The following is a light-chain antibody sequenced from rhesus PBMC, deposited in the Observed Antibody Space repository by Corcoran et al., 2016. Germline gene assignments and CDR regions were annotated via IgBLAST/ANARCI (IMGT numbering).Light chain of an antibody. CDR2: DVN. V-gene: IGLV2-23*01. CDR3: TSYAGSNTYI. Sequence: QAALTQPPSVSGSPGQSVTISCTGTGSDIGAFNYVSWYQQHPGKATKLMIYDVNKRPSVVSDRFSGSKSGYTASLTISGLQAEDEADYYCTSYAGSNTYIFGAGTPLTVL. J-gene: IGLJ1*01. CDR1: GSDIGAFNY.